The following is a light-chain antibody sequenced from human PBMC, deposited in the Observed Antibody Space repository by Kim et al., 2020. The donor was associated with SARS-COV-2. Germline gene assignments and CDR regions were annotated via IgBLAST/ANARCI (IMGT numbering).Light chain of an antibody. Sequence: EIVMTQSPATLSVSPGERATLSCRASQSVSSNLAWYQQKPGQAPRLLIYGASTRATGIPARFSGSESGTEFTLTNSSLQSEDFAVYYCQQYNNWPPYTFGQGTKLEI. CDR2: GAS. CDR1: QSVSSN. CDR3: QQYNNWPPYT. V-gene: IGKV3-15*01. J-gene: IGKJ2*01.